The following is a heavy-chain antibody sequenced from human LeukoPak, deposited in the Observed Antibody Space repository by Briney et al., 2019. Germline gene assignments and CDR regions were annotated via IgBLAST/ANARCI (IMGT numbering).Heavy chain of an antibody. Sequence: GGSLRLSCAASGFTFSSYAMSWVRQAPGKGLEWVSAISGSVGSPYYADSVKGRFTISRDNSKNTLYLQMNSLRAEDTAVYYCAKDRGGPSVPNWFDPWGQGTLVTVSS. CDR1: GFTFSSYA. J-gene: IGHJ5*02. V-gene: IGHV3-23*01. D-gene: IGHD3-10*02. CDR2: ISGSVGSP. CDR3: AKDRGGPSVPNWFDP.